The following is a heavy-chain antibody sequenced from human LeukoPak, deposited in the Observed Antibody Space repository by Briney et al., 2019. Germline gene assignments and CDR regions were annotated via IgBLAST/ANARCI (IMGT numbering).Heavy chain of an antibody. CDR1: GLTFSSYW. Sequence: GGSLRLSCAASGLTFSSYWMHWVRQAPGKGLVWVSRIASDGSSTTYADSVKGRFSISRDNAKNTLYLQMNSLRAEDTAVYYCARVAAPDLYYYYGMDVWGQGTTVTVSS. D-gene: IGHD6-6*01. CDR3: ARVAAPDLYYYYGMDV. CDR2: IASDGSST. V-gene: IGHV3-74*01. J-gene: IGHJ6*02.